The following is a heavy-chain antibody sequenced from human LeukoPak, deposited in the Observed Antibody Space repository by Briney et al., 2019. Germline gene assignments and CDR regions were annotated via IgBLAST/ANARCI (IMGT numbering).Heavy chain of an antibody. CDR2: ITTSGAT. D-gene: IGHD3-16*01. Sequence: GGSLRLSCSASGFTLSNYAMHWIRQAPGKGLEYISAITTSGATYYTDSVKGRFTISRDNTKNTLDLQMSSLRAEDTAVYYCVKCYSGFGGVNDYWGQGTVVTVSS. CDR3: VKCYSGFGGVNDY. V-gene: IGHV3-64D*06. J-gene: IGHJ4*02. CDR1: GFTLSNYA.